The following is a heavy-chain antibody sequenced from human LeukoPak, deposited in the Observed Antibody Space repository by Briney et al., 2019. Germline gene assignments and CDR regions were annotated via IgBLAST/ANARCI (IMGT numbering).Heavy chain of an antibody. CDR2: IYYSGST. D-gene: IGHD3-22*01. CDR1: GGSISSYY. Sequence: SESLSLTCTVSGGSISSYYWSWIRQPPGKGLEWIAYIYYSGSTNYNPSLKSRVTISVDTSKNQFSLKLSSVTAADTAVYYCARSYYYDSSGPSLGYWGQGTLVTVSS. J-gene: IGHJ4*02. CDR3: ARSYYYDSSGPSLGY. V-gene: IGHV4-59*01.